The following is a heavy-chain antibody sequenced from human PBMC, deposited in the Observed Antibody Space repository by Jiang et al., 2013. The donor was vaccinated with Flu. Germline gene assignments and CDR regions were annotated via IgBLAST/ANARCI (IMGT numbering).Heavy chain of an antibody. J-gene: IGHJ4*02. D-gene: IGHD4-17*01. CDR2: ISAYNGNT. CDR3: ARDSFGDYGELFDS. V-gene: IGHV1-18*04. CDR1: GYPFSSFG. Sequence: QLVESGAEVKKPGASVKVSCKTSGYPFSSFGISWARQAPGQGLEWMGWISAYNGNTKYAQRFQDRVTLTTDTTTSTAYMELRNLRSDDTAVFYCARDSFGDYGELFDSWGQGTLVTVSS.